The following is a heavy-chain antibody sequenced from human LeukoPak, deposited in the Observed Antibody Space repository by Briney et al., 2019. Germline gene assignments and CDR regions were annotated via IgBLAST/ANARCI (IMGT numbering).Heavy chain of an antibody. CDR1: GFTFSSYA. CDR3: ARAVDIVATTPFDL. J-gene: IGHJ3*01. V-gene: IGHV3-23*01. CDR2: ISGSGGST. Sequence: PGGSLRLSCAASGFTFSSYAMSWVRQAPGKGLEWVSAISGSGGSTYYADSVKGRFTISRDNSKNTVYLDMNSLRAEDTAVYYCARAVDIVATTPFDLWGQGTMVTVSS. D-gene: IGHD5-12*01.